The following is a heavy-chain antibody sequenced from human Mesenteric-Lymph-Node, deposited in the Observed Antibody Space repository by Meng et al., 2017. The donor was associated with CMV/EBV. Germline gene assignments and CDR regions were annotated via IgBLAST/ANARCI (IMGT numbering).Heavy chain of an antibody. J-gene: IGHJ2*01. CDR3: ARGYSYGYYWYFDL. CDR1: GFRFNEYR. Sequence: GESLKISCAASGFRFNEYRMNWLRQAPGKGLEWVSSISSSGVYIFYADSVKGRFTISRDNVKNSLYLQMNSLTDEDTAVYYCARGYSYGYYWYFDLWGRGTLVTVSS. CDR2: ISSSGVYI. V-gene: IGHV3-21*01. D-gene: IGHD5-18*01.